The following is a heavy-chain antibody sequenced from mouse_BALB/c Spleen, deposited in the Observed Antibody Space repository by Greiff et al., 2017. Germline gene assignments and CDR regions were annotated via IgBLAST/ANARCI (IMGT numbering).Heavy chain of an antibody. V-gene: IGHV3-6*02. CDR3: ARDIRYDWAY. J-gene: IGHJ3*01. D-gene: IGHD2-14*01. CDR2: ISYDGSN. CDR1: GYSITSGYY. Sequence: EVQLQESGPGLVKPSQSLSLTCSVTGYSITSGYYWNWIRQFPGNKLEWMGYISYDGSNNYNPSLKNRISITRDTSKNQFFLKLNSVTTEDTATYYCARDIRYDWAYWGQGTLVTVSA.